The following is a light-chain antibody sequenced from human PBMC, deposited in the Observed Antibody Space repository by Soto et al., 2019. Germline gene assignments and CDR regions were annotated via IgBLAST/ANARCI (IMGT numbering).Light chain of an antibody. CDR2: EVS. V-gene: IGLV2-8*01. Sequence: QSVLTQPPSASGSPGQSVTISCTGTSSAVGGYNYVSWYQQHPGKAPKLVISEVSQRPSGVPDRFSGSKSGNTASLTVSGLQAEDEADYYCCSYAGSTSYVFGNGTKVTVL. CDR1: SSAVGGYNY. J-gene: IGLJ1*01. CDR3: CSYAGSTSYV.